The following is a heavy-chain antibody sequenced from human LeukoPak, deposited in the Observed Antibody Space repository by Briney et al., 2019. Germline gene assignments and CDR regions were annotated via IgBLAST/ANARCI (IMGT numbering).Heavy chain of an antibody. CDR3: ARVCSGGSCYEDFYYGMDV. CDR2: IIPTLGIA. D-gene: IGHD2-15*01. CDR1: GGTFSSYA. V-gene: IGHV1-69*04. J-gene: IGHJ6*02. Sequence: ASVKVSCKASGGTFSSYAINWVRQAPGQGLEWMGRIIPTLGIANYAQRIQGRVTITADKSTSTTYLEVSSLRSEDTAVYYCARVCSGGSCYEDFYYGMDVWGQGTTVTVSS.